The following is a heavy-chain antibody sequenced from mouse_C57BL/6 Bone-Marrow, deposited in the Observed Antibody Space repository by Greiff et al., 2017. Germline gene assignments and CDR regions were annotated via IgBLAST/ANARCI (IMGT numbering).Heavy chain of an antibody. CDR2: IDPETGGT. V-gene: IGHV1-15*01. D-gene: IGHD2-13*01. J-gene: IGHJ2*01. CDR3: TRWRLRNFDY. Sequence: VQLQQSGAELVRPGASVTLSCKASGYTFTDYEMHWVKQTPVHGLEWIGAIDPETGGTAYNQKFKGKAILTADKSSSTAYMELRSLTSEDSAVYYCTRWRLRNFDYWGQGTTLTVSS. CDR1: GYTFTDYE.